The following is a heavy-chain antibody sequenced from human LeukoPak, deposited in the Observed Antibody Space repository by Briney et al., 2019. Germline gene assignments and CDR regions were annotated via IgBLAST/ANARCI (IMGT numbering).Heavy chain of an antibody. CDR3: ARAYYDTTGPLTY. J-gene: IGHJ4*02. V-gene: IGHV3-7*01. D-gene: IGHD3-22*01. Sequence: PGGSLRLSCAASRFTFSIYWMSCVSQAQEEGLQWVANIRQDGSEKYYVDSVRGRFTISRDNAKNSLYLQMNSLRAEDTAVYFCARAYYDTTGPLTYWGQGTLVTVSS. CDR1: RFTFSIYW. CDR2: IRQDGSEK.